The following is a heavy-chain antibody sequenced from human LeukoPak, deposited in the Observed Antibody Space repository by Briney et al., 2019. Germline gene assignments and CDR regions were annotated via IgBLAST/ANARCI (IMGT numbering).Heavy chain of an antibody. CDR2: IIPIFGTA. CDR1: GGTFSSYA. V-gene: IGHV1-69*05. CDR3: ARRYCSGGSCEGWFDP. Sequence: SVKVSCKASGGTFSSYAISWVRQAPGQGLEWMGGIIPIFGTANYAQKFQGRVTITTDESTSTAYMELSSLRSEDTAVYYCARRYCSGGSCEGWFDPWGQGTLVTVSS. J-gene: IGHJ5*02. D-gene: IGHD2-15*01.